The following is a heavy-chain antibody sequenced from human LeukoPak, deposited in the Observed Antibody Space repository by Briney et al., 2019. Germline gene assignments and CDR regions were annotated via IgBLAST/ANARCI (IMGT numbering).Heavy chain of an antibody. D-gene: IGHD6-13*01. CDR3: ARVGAAGDYYFDY. CDR1: GGSISNYY. J-gene: IGHJ4*02. Sequence: SETLSLTCTVSGGSISNYYWSWIRQPPGKGLEWIGCIYYSGNTNYNPSLKSRVTISEDTSKNQFSLKLTSVTAADTAVYYCARVGAAGDYYFDYWGQGTLVTVSS. V-gene: IGHV4-59*01. CDR2: IYYSGNT.